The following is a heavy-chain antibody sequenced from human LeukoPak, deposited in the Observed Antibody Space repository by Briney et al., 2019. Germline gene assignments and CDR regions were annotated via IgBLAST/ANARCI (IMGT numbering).Heavy chain of an antibody. V-gene: IGHV3-30*04. Sequence: GRSLRLSCAASGFTFSSYAMHWVRQAPGKGLEWVAVISYDGSNKYYADSVKGRFTISRDDSKNTLYLQMNSLRAEDTAVYYCAKVLYGTDAFDIWGQGTMVTVSS. CDR2: ISYDGSNK. CDR1: GFTFSSYA. J-gene: IGHJ3*02. D-gene: IGHD4-17*01. CDR3: AKVLYGTDAFDI.